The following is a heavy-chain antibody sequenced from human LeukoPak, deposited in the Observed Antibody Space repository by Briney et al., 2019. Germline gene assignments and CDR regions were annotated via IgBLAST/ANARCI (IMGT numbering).Heavy chain of an antibody. D-gene: IGHD3-22*01. V-gene: IGHV3-53*01. CDR2: IYSGGST. J-gene: IGHJ4*02. CDR3: ARGGYDSSGYRLSRYFDY. CDR1: GFTVSSNY. Sequence: GGSLRLPCAASGFTVSSNYMSWVRQAPGKGLEWVSVIYSGGSTYYADSVKGRFTISRDNSKNTLYLQMNSLRAEDTAVYYCARGGYDSSGYRLSRYFDYWGQGTLVTVSS.